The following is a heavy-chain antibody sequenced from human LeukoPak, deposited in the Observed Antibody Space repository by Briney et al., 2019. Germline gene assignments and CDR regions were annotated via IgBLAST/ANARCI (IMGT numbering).Heavy chain of an antibody. J-gene: IGHJ4*02. CDR3: ARDPMYYYDSSGYYKTTDY. CDR2: ISAYNGNT. D-gene: IGHD3-22*01. Sequence: ASVKVSCKASGYTFTSYGISWVRQAPGQGLEWMGWISAYNGNTNYAQKLQGRATMTTDTSTSTAYMELRSLRSDDTAVYYCARDPMYYYDSSGYYKTTDYWGQGTLVTVSS. V-gene: IGHV1-18*01. CDR1: GYTFTSYG.